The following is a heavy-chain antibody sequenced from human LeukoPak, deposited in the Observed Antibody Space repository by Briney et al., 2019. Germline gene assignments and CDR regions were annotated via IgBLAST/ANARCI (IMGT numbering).Heavy chain of an antibody. V-gene: IGHV4-30-4*01. CDR1: GASISSADSY. Sequence: SETLSLTCTVSGASISSADSYWSWIRQPPGKGLEWIGYICYSGSTYYNPSLKSRVTVSVDTSKNQFSLKKFFVTAADTAVYYCARGRRFCDSTNCYYNWFDPWGQGTLVTVSS. CDR2: ICYSGST. CDR3: ARGRRFCDSTNCYYNWFDP. D-gene: IGHD2-2*01. J-gene: IGHJ5*02.